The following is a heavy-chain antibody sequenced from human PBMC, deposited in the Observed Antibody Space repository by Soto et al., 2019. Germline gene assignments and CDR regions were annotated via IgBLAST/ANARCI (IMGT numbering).Heavy chain of an antibody. Sequence: QVQLVESGGGVVQPGRSPRLSCAASGFTFSSYGMHWVRQAPGKGLEWVAVISYDGSNKYYADSVKGRFTISRDNSKNTLYLQMNSLRAEDTAVYYCAKGRVVVITGGIDYWGQGTLVTVSS. CDR1: GFTFSSYG. V-gene: IGHV3-30*18. CDR2: ISYDGSNK. J-gene: IGHJ4*02. D-gene: IGHD3-22*01. CDR3: AKGRVVVITGGIDY.